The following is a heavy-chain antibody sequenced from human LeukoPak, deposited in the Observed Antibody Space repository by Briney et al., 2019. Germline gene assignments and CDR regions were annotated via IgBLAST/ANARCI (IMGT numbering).Heavy chain of an antibody. CDR1: GFTFSSYS. J-gene: IGHJ6*02. D-gene: IGHD1-26*01. Sequence: QAGGSLRLSCAASGFTFSSYSMNWGRQAPGKGLEWVSYISSSSSTIYYADSVKGRFTISRDNAKNSLYLQMNSLRAEDTAVYYCARTPPVRSRSNYYYYGMDAWGQGTTVTVSS. CDR2: ISSSSSTI. CDR3: ARTPPVRSRSNYYYYGMDA. V-gene: IGHV3-48*04.